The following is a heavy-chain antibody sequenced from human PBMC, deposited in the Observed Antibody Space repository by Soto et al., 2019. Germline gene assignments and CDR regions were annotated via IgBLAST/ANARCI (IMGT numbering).Heavy chain of an antibody. D-gene: IGHD5-12*01. CDR2: ISSSSSYI. V-gene: IGHV3-21*01. CDR1: GFTFSSYS. J-gene: IGHJ4*02. Sequence: GGSLRLSCAASGFTFSSYSMNWVRQAPGKGLEWVSSISSSSSYIYYADSVKGRFTISRDNAKNSLYLQMNSLRAEDTAVYYCARVRRDGYNPAFDYWGQGTLVTSPQ. CDR3: ARVRRDGYNPAFDY.